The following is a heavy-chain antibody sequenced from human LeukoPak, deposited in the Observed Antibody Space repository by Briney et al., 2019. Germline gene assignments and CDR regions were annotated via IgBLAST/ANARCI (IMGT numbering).Heavy chain of an antibody. CDR1: GYTFTSYE. J-gene: IGHJ6*03. CDR3: AREYGDYSRPFYYYYMDV. V-gene: IGHV1-8*01. CDR2: MNPNSGNT. Sequence: ASVKVSCKASGYTFTSYEINWVRQATGQGLEWMGWMNPNSGNTGYAQKFQGRVTMTRNTSISTAYMELSSLRSEDTAVYYCAREYGDYSRPFYYYYMDVWGKGTTVTISS. D-gene: IGHD4-17*01.